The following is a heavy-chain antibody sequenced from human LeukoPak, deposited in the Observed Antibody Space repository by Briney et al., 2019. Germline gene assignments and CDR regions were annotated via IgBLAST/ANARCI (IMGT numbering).Heavy chain of an antibody. CDR3: AKEGSGWYYLDY. Sequence: GGSLRLSCAASGFRFSSYDIHWVCQAPGKGLEWVTFIESDGTKEYYADSVKGRFTISRDNSKNPVYVQMNTLRAEDTAVYYCAKEGSGWYYLDYWGQGTVVTVSS. J-gene: IGHJ4*02. CDR1: GFRFSSYD. CDR2: IESDGTKE. D-gene: IGHD6-19*01. V-gene: IGHV3-30*02.